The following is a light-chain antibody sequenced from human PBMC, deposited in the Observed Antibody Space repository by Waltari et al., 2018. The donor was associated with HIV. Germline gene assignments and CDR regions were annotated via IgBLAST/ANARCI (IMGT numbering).Light chain of an antibody. CDR3: SSYAGSNNSV. CDR1: SSDVGGYNY. V-gene: IGLV2-8*01. J-gene: IGLJ1*01. Sequence: QSALTQPPSASGSPGQSVTISCTGTSSDVGGYNYVPWYQQHPGKAPKLMSYEVSKRPSGVPDRFSGSKSGNTASLTVSGLQAEDEADYYCSSYAGSNNSVFGTGTKVTVL. CDR2: EVS.